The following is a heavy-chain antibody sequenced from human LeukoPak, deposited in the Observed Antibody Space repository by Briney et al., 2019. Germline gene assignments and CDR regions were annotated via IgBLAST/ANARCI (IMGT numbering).Heavy chain of an antibody. CDR1: VYILLLDM. CDR2: ISSCSSTI. Sequence: GGSLRLSCVTSVYILLLDMIYAGRQAPGKGVEWVSYISSCSSTIYYAHSVRGRFTLSRDYDKNSVYLDRHWQGGEDMPVYYCARDIHEMALHYWGQGTLVTVSS. V-gene: IGHV3-48*04. J-gene: IGHJ4*02. CDR3: ARDIHEMALHY. D-gene: IGHD5-24*01.